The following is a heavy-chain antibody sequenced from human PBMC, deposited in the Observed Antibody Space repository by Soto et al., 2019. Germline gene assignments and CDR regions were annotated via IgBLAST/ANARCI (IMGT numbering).Heavy chain of an antibody. CDR2: IFYTGTA. CDR3: ARRLDDTPETFFNWFDP. D-gene: IGHD2-15*01. J-gene: IGHJ5*02. V-gene: IGHV4-31*03. CDR1: GGSINTGGYY. Sequence: QVKLQESGPGLVKPSQTLSLTCTVSGGSINTGGYYWGWIRHLPGEGLEWIGHIFYTGTAYYNPSLRSRVTVSIDTSANQFSLHMYSVTAADTAMYYCARRLDDTPETFFNWFDPWGQGILVTVSS.